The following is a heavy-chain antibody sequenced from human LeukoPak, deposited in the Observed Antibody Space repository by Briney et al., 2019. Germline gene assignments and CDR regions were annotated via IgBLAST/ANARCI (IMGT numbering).Heavy chain of an antibody. V-gene: IGHV4-34*01. CDR1: GGSFSGYY. J-gene: IGHJ4*02. Sequence: KPSETLSLTCAVYGGSFSGYYWSWIRQPPGKGLEWIGEINHSGSTNYNPSLKRRVTISVDTSKNQFSLKLSSVTAADTAVYYCARDPLLALWGQGTLVTVSS. CDR2: INHSGST. D-gene: IGHD5-12*01. CDR3: ARDPLLAL.